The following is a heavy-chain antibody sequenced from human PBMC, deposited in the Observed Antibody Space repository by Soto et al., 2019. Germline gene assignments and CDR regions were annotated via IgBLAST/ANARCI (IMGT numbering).Heavy chain of an antibody. V-gene: IGHV4-31*03. Sequence: QSLTCTVSGGSISSGGYYWSWIRQPPGKGLEWIGYIYYSGSTYYNPSLKSRVTISVDTSKIQFSLELSSVTAADTVVYYCARVAMLGTVTKEDYYYYYGMDVWGQGTTVTVSS. CDR1: GGSISSGGYY. CDR2: IYYSGST. CDR3: ARVAMLGTVTKEDYYYYYGMDV. D-gene: IGHD4-17*01. J-gene: IGHJ6*02.